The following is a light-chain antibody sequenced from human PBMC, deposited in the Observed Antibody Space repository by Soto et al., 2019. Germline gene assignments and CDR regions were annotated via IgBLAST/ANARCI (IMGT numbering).Light chain of an antibody. CDR3: QEYSSVPV. Sequence: DIQMTQSPTSLSASVGDRVTITCRASQDIRNFVAWYQQKPGKAPKLLIYAASTLQSGVPSRFSGSGSWTDFTLTINSLQPEDVATYSCQEYSSVPVFGPGTKVEIK. V-gene: IGKV1-27*01. CDR1: QDIRNF. CDR2: AAS. J-gene: IGKJ3*01.